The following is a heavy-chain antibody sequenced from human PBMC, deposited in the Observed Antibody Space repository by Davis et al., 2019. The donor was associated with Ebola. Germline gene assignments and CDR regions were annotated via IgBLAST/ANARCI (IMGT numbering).Heavy chain of an antibody. CDR3: VRDPALVVTGGGWFFGL. J-gene: IGHJ2*01. CDR1: GFTFSSYG. D-gene: IGHD2-21*02. V-gene: IGHV3-33*01. CDR2: IWYDGSNK. Sequence: GGSLRLSCAASGFTFSSYGMHWVRQAPGKGLEWVAVIWYDGSNKYYADSVKGRFTISRDNSKNTLYLQMNSLRADDTAVYYCVRDPALVVTGGGWFFGLWGRGTLVTVSS.